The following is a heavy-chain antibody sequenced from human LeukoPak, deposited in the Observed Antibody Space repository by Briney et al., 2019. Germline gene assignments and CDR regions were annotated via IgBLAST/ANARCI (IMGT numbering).Heavy chain of an antibody. CDR1: GFTVSSNY. CDR3: ARQGGAIVLWPDAFDI. V-gene: IGHV3-66*04. D-gene: IGHD3-16*01. CDR2: IYTGGST. J-gene: IGHJ3*02. Sequence: GGSLRLSCAASGFTVSSNYMSWVRQAPGKGLEWVSVIYTGGSTYYADSVKGRFTISRDNSKNTLYLQMNSLRAEDTAVYYCARQGGAIVLWPDAFDIWGQGTMVTVSS.